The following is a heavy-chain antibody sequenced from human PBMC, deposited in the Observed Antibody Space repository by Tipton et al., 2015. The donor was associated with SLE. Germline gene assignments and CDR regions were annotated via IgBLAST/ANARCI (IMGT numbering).Heavy chain of an antibody. CDR3: VKDVTPIWGGYDTHFDY. D-gene: IGHD5-12*01. CDR2: LSWSSGSE. CDR1: GFTFDDYA. Sequence: RSLRLSCAASGFTFDDYAMHRVRQAPGQGLEWVSGLSWSSGSEGYADSVKGRFTISRDNRKNSLYLQMNSLRVDDTALYYCVKDVTPIWGGYDTHFDYWGQGILVTVSS. V-gene: IGHV3-9*01. J-gene: IGHJ4*02.